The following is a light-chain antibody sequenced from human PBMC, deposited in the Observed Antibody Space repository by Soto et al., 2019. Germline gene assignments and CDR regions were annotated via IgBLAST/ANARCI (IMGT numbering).Light chain of an antibody. Sequence: QAVVTQPPSVSGAPGQRVTISCTGSSSNIGAGYDVHWYQQLPGTAPKLLIYGNSNRPSGVPDRFSGSKSGTSASLAITGLQDEDEADYYCQSYDSSLSGHVVFGGGTKLTVL. V-gene: IGLV1-40*01. CDR2: GNS. CDR3: QSYDSSLSGHVV. J-gene: IGLJ2*01. CDR1: SSNIGAGYD.